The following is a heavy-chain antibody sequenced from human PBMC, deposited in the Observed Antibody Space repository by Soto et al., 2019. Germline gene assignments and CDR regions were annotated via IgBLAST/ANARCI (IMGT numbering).Heavy chain of an antibody. D-gene: IGHD3-22*01. V-gene: IGHV4-34*01. CDR3: GRGTLYYYDSRTYAFDI. CDR1: GGSISAYY. Sequence: SETLSLTWTVFGGSISAYYWSWIRQPPGKGPEWIGEINHSGSTNYNPSLESRVTISVDTSKNQFSLKLSSVTAADTAVYYCGRGTLYYYDSRTYAFDIWGQGTMVTVSS. CDR2: INHSGST. J-gene: IGHJ3*02.